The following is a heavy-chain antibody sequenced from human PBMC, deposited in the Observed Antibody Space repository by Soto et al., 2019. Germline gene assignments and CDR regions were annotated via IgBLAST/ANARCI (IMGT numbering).Heavy chain of an antibody. CDR3: ARFRGDGYYNF. CDR2: IYYGGST. Sequence: SETLSFTCTVSGDSISTDYWSWIRQSPGKGLEWIGFIYYGGSTNYNPSLKSRVTISVDTPKNQFSLKLSSVTAADTAVYYCARFRGDGYYNFWGQGTLVTVSS. J-gene: IGHJ4*02. CDR1: GDSISTDY. V-gene: IGHV4-59*08. D-gene: IGHD3-9*01.